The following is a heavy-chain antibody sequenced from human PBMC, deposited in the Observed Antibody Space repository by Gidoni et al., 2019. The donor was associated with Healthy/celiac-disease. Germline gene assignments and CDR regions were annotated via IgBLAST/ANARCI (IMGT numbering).Heavy chain of an antibody. CDR2: ISYDASNK. J-gene: IGHJ5*02. D-gene: IGHD6-19*01. V-gene: IGHV3-30*18. CDR3: AKDASGYSSGLPWFDP. Sequence: QVQLVESGGGVVQPGRSLRLSCAASGFTFSSYGMHWVRQAPGKGLEWVAVISYDASNKYYADSVKGRFTISRDNSKNTLYLQMNSLRAEDTAVYYCAKDASGYSSGLPWFDPWGQGTLVTVSS. CDR1: GFTFSSYG.